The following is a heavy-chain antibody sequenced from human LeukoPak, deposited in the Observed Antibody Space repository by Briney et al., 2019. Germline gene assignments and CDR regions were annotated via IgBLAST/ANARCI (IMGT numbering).Heavy chain of an antibody. CDR3: ARADDFWSGYIAFDI. V-gene: IGHV4-30-4*07. CDR2: IYYSGST. Sequence: SETLSLTCAVSGGSISSGGYSWSWIRQPPGKGLEWIGHIYYSGSTYYNPSLKSRVTISVDTSKNQFSLKLSSVTAADTAVYYCARADDFWSGYIAFDIWGQGTMVTVSS. CDR1: GGSISSGGYS. J-gene: IGHJ3*02. D-gene: IGHD3-3*01.